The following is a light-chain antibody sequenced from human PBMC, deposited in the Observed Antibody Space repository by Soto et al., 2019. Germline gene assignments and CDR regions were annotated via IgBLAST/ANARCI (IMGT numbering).Light chain of an antibody. CDR2: EVS. V-gene: IGLV2-14*01. CDR1: SSDVGGYNF. J-gene: IGLJ2*01. CDR3: AAWDDSLSGHVV. Sequence: QSALTQPASVSGSPGQSITISCTGTSSDVGGYNFVSWYQHNPGKAPKLVIYEVSNRPSGLSNRFSGSKSGNTASLTISGLQAEDEADYYCAAWDDSLSGHVVFGGGTKLTVL.